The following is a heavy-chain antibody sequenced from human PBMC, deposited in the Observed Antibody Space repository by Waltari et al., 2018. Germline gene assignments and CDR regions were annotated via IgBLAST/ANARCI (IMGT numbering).Heavy chain of an antibody. Sequence: QVQLVQSGAEVKKPGSSVKVSCKASGGTFSSYAISWVRQAPGQGLEWMGVIIPICGTAHNAQKFQGRVTISTDESTSTAYMERSSLRSEYTAVYYCARLGPIVGAMGWFYPWGQGTLVTVSS. V-gene: IGHV1-69*05. D-gene: IGHD1-26*01. CDR1: GGTFSSYA. CDR2: IIPICGTA. CDR3: ARLGPIVGAMGWFYP. J-gene: IGHJ5*02.